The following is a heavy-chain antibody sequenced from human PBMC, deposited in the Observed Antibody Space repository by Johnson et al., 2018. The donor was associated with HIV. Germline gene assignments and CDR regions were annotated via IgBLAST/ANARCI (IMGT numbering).Heavy chain of an antibody. J-gene: IGHJ3*02. Sequence: QVQLVESGGGVVQPWGSLRLSCAASGFTFSSYGMHWVRQAPGKGLEWVAFIRYDGSNKYYADSVKGRFTISRDNSKNTLYLQMNSLRAEDTAVYYCAKDPVGATWAFDIWGQGTMVTVSS. CDR3: AKDPVGATWAFDI. CDR1: GFTFSSYG. CDR2: IRYDGSNK. D-gene: IGHD1-26*01. V-gene: IGHV3-30*02.